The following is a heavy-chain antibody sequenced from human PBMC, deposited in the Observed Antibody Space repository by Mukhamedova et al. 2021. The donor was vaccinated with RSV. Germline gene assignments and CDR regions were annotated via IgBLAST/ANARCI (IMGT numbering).Heavy chain of an antibody. CDR3: AKRVGYSYVDY. CDR2: ISGSGGST. Sequence: YAMSWVRQAPGKGLEWVSAISGSGGSTYYADSVKGRFTISRDNSKNTLYLQMNSLGAEDTAVYYCAKRVGYSYVDYWGQGTLVTVS. D-gene: IGHD5-18*01. J-gene: IGHJ4*02. V-gene: IGHV3-23*01. CDR1: YA.